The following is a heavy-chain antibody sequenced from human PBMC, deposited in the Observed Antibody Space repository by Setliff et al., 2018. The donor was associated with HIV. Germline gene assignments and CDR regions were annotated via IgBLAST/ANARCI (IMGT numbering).Heavy chain of an antibody. CDR1: GDSISISSSF. D-gene: IGHD2-15*01. CDR2: IYYSGST. J-gene: IGHJ5*02. V-gene: IGHV4-39*01. Sequence: SESLSLTCAVSGDSISISSSFWGWIRQPPGKGLEWIGSIYYSGSTYYNPSLKSRVTISVDTSKNQFSLKLSSVTAADTAVYYCARHHYSNWFDPWGQGTLVTVSS. CDR3: ARHHYSNWFDP.